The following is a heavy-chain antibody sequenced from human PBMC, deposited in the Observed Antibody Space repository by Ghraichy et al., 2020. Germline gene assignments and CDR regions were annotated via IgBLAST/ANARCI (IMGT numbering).Heavy chain of an antibody. V-gene: IGHV3-48*02. D-gene: IGHD4-23*01. CDR1: GFTFSGYS. Sequence: LSLTCAASGFTFSGYSMNWVRQAPGKGLEGVAYITSSSKFITYADSVKGRFTISRNNAQNTLDLQMKSLRDEDTAVCYCARGSKVVRFYYYDGMDVWGQGTTVTVSS. J-gene: IGHJ6*02. CDR2: ITSSSKFI. CDR3: ARGSKVVRFYYYDGMDV.